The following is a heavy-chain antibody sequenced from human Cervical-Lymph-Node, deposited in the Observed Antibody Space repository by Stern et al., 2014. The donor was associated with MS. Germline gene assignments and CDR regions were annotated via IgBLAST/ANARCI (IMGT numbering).Heavy chain of an antibody. CDR1: GSKFTTYW. Sequence: EVQLVESGAEVKKPGESLKISCTVSGSKFTTYWIGWVRQMPGKGLEWMGIIHPENSETLYRPSFQGQVTISADKSISTIYLQWSSLKASDTAMYYCARRTYILTDPLWFDPWGQGTLVTVTS. D-gene: IGHD3-9*01. V-gene: IGHV5-51*01. CDR3: ARRTYILTDPLWFDP. J-gene: IGHJ5*02. CDR2: IHPENSET.